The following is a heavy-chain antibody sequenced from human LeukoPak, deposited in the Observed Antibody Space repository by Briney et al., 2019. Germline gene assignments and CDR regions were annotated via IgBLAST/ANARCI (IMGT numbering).Heavy chain of an antibody. V-gene: IGHV3-49*04. J-gene: IGHJ4*02. CDR1: GFTFGDYA. CDR3: TRDQTPYY. Sequence: HPGGSLRLSCTTSGFTFGDYAMTWVRQAPGKGLEWVGFIRSEVYGGTPEYAASVKGRFTISRDDSKGIAYLQMNSLRPEDTAMYYCTRDQTPYYWGQGTLVTVSS. CDR2: IRSEVYGGTP.